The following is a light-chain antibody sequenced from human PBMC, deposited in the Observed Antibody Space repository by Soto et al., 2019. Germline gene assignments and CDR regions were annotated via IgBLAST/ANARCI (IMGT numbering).Light chain of an antibody. J-gene: IGLJ2*01. Sequence: QSVLTQPASVSGSPGQSITISCTGTSSDVGSYNLVSWYQQHPGKAPKLMIYEGSKRPSGVSNRFSGSKSGNTASLTISGRQAEDEADYYCCSYAGSSTVVFGGGTQVTVL. CDR2: EGS. V-gene: IGLV2-23*01. CDR3: CSYAGSSTVV. CDR1: SSDVGSYNL.